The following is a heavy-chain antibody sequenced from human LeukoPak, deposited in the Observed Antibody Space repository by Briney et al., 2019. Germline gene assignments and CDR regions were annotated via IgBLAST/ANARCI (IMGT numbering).Heavy chain of an antibody. V-gene: IGHV4-4*02. CDR1: GDSISSDW. J-gene: IGHJ4*02. Sequence: TSETLSLTCAAPGDSISSDWWGWVRQPPGKGLEWIGEVHDSGNTHYNPSLRSRLLISVDKSKNQFSLKLSSVTAADTAIYYCVTNGGHTLKYWGQGTLVTVSS. D-gene: IGHD2-8*01. CDR3: VTNGGHTLKY. CDR2: VHDSGNT.